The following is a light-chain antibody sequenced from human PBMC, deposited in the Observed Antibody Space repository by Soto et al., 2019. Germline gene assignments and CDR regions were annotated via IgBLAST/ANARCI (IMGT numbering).Light chain of an antibody. CDR3: SSYTTSDTLV. V-gene: IGLV2-14*01. CDR2: EVS. J-gene: IGLJ3*02. CDR1: SSDVGAYNF. Sequence: QSALTQPASVSGSPGQSIAISCTGTSSDVGAYNFVSWYQQHPGKAPKFIIYEVSNRPSGVSDRFSGSKSGNTASLTISGLQAEDEDDYYCSSYTTSDTLVFGGGTKLTVL.